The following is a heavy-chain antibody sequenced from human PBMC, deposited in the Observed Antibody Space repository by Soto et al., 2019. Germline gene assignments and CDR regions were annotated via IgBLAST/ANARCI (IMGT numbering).Heavy chain of an antibody. CDR1: GGSISSYY. J-gene: IGHJ6*02. V-gene: IGHV4-59*01. Sequence: SETLSLTCTVSGGSISSYYGSWIRQPPGKGLEWIGYIYYSGSTNYNPSLKSRVTISVDTSKNQFSLKLSSVTAADTAVYYCARDTSYSGSYLPYGMDVWGQGTTVTVSS. D-gene: IGHD1-26*01. CDR2: IYYSGST. CDR3: ARDTSYSGSYLPYGMDV.